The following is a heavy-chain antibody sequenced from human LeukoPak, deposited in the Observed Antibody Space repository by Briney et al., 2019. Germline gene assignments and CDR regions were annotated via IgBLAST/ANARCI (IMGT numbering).Heavy chain of an antibody. Sequence: PGGSLRLSCAASGFTFSSYSMNWVRQAPGKGLEWVSYISSSSSTIYYADSVKGRFTISRDNAKNSLYLQMNSLRAEDTAVYYCARDLGIAVAGSYYYYYGMDVWGQGTTVTVSS. CDR1: GFTFSSYS. D-gene: IGHD6-19*01. V-gene: IGHV3-48*04. J-gene: IGHJ6*02. CDR2: ISSSSSTI. CDR3: ARDLGIAVAGSYYYYYGMDV.